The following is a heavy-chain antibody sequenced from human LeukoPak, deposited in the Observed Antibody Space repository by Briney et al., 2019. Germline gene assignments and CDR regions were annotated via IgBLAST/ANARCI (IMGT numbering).Heavy chain of an antibody. J-gene: IGHJ4*02. CDR2: ISTYNGNT. CDR3: AREYGSGLFYFDY. D-gene: IGHD3-10*01. V-gene: IGHV1-18*01. Sequence: GASVKVSCKASGYTFSTYGIYWVRQAPGQGLEWMGWISTYNGNTNYARKLQGRVTMTTDTSTSTAYMELRSLRSDDTAVYYCAREYGSGLFYFDYWGQGTLVTVSS. CDR1: GYTFSTYG.